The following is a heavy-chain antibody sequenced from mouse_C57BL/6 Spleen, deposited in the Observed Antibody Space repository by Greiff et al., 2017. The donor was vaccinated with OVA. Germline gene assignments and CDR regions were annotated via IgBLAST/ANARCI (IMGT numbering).Heavy chain of an antibody. D-gene: IGHD1-1*01. CDR2: INPNNGGT. CDR1: GYTFTDYN. J-gene: IGHJ1*03. V-gene: IGHV1-22*01. Sequence: VQLQQSGPELVKPGASVKMSCKASGYTFTDYNMHWVKQSHGKSLEWIGYINPNNGGTSYNQKFKGKATLTVNKSSSTAYMELRSLTSEDSAVYYCARGYYGSLWYFDVWGTGTTVTVSS. CDR3: ARGYYGSLWYFDV.